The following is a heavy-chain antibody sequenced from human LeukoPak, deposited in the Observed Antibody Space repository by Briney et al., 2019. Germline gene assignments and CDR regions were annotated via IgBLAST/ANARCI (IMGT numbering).Heavy chain of an antibody. CDR1: GYTLNAFY. D-gene: IGHD3-22*01. V-gene: IGHV1-2*02. Sequence: ASVKVSCKASGYTLNAFYMHWVRQAPGQGLEWIGWINPNSGRANYAQKFQGRVNMTRDTSVSAVHMELSGLKSDDTAVYYCARSGLVRYDSSGPNDYWGQGTLVTVSS. CDR2: INPNSGRA. CDR3: ARSGLVRYDSSGPNDY. J-gene: IGHJ4*02.